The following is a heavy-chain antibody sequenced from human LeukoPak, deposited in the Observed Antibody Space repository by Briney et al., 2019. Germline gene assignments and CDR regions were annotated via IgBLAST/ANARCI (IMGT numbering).Heavy chain of an antibody. CDR2: INHSGST. CDR1: GGSFSDYY. D-gene: IGHD5/OR15-5a*01. CDR3: AREVGDIVSHY. J-gene: IGHJ4*02. Sequence: PSETLSLTCAVDGGSFSDYYWSWIRQPPGKGLEWIGEINHSGSTNYNPSLKSRVTISVDTSKNQFSLKLSSVTAADTAVYYCAREVGDIVSHYWGQGTLVTVSS. V-gene: IGHV4-34*01.